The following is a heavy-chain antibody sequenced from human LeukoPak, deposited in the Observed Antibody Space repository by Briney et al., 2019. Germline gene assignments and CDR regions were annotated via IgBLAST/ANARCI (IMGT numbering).Heavy chain of an antibody. V-gene: IGHV3-9*01. CDR3: AKDIGGGIAAAGTGFHFDP. D-gene: IGHD6-13*01. J-gene: IGHJ5*02. CDR1: GFTFDDYA. CDR2: ISWNSGSI. Sequence: PGRSLRLSCAASGFTFDDYAMHWVRQAPGKGLEWVSGISWNSGSIGYVDSVKGRFTISRDNAKNSLYLQMNSLRAEDTALYYCAKDIGGGIAAAGTGFHFDPWGQGTPVTVSS.